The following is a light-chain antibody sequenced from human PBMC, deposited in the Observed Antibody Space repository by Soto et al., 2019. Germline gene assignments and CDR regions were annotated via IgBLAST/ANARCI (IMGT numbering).Light chain of an antibody. J-gene: IGKJ4*01. CDR3: QQGNSFPLT. CDR1: QGISGW. V-gene: IGKV1-12*01. CDR2: DAS. Sequence: DIQMTQSPSSVSASVGDRLTITCRAIQGISGWLAWYQQKPGKAPNLLIYDASTLRNGVPSRFSGSGSGTYFTLTISNLQPEDFATYYCQQGNSFPLTFGGGTKVDIK.